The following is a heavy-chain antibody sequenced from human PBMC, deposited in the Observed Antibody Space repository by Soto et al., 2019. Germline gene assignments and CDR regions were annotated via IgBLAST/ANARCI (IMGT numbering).Heavy chain of an antibody. CDR1: GYTFTSYG. CDR2: ISSYNGNT. D-gene: IGHD2-2*01. CDR3: ARGPRYCSSTTCFSGVIWFDP. J-gene: IGHJ5*02. Sequence: GASVKVSCKASGYTFTSYGISWVRQAPGQGLEWMGWISSYNGNTNYAQKVQGRVIMTTDTSTSTTYMELRSLRSDDTAVYYCARGPRYCSSTTCFSGVIWFDPWGQGTLVTVSS. V-gene: IGHV1-18*04.